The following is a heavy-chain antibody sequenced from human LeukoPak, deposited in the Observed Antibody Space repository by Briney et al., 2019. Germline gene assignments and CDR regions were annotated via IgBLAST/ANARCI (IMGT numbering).Heavy chain of an antibody. CDR3: ARALGSGSYFDY. CDR1: GFTFSSYA. CDR2: ISYDGSNK. J-gene: IGHJ4*02. Sequence: PGRSLRLSCAASGFTFSSYAMHWVRQAPGKGLERVAVISYDGSNKYYADSVKGRFTISRGNSKNTLYLQMNSLRAEDTAVYYCARALGSGSYFDYWGQGTLVTVSS. V-gene: IGHV3-30*04. D-gene: IGHD1-26*01.